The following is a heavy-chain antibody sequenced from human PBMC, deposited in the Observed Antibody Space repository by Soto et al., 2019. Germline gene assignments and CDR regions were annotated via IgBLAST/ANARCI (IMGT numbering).Heavy chain of an antibody. CDR3: ARQARELLNWFDP. CDR2: IYYSGST. Sequence: SETLSLTCTVSGGSISSGGYYWSWIRQHPGKGLEWIGYIYYSGSTYYNPSLKSRVTISVDTSKNQFSLKLSSVTAADTAVYYCARQARELLNWFDPWGQGTLVTVSS. CDR1: GGSISSGGYY. D-gene: IGHD1-26*01. J-gene: IGHJ5*02. V-gene: IGHV4-31*03.